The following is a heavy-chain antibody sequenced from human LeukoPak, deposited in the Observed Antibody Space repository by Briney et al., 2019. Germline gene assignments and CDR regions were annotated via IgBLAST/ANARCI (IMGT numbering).Heavy chain of an antibody. CDR1: GFMFNDYA. CDR2: ISSSSSYI. Sequence: PGGSLRLSCAPSGFMFNDYALHWVRQAPGKGLEWVSSISSSSSYIYYAGSVKGRFTISRDNAENSLYLQMNSLRAEDTAVYYCARDFWGGYWLDPWGQGTLVTV. J-gene: IGHJ5*02. D-gene: IGHD3-16*01. V-gene: IGHV3-21*01. CDR3: ARDFWGGYWLDP.